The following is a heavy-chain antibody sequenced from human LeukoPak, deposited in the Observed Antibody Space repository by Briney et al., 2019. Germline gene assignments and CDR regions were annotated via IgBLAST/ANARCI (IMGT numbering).Heavy chain of an antibody. D-gene: IGHD5/OR15-5a*01. Sequence: GESLKISCKGSGFRSTTYWIAWVRQMPGKGLEWMGIIYPGDSDTRYSPSFQGQVTISADKSISTAYLQWSSLKASDAAIYYCARSQSIVSSTRYFDYWGQGTLVTVSS. V-gene: IGHV5-51*01. J-gene: IGHJ4*02. CDR2: IYPGDSDT. CDR3: ARSQSIVSSTRYFDY. CDR1: GFRSTTYW.